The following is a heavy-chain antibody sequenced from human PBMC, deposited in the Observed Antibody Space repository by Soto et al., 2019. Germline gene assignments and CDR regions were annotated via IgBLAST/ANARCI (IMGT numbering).Heavy chain of an antibody. V-gene: IGHV4-34*01. J-gene: IGHJ6*02. D-gene: IGHD3-10*01. CDR1: GGSFSGYY. CDR2: INHSGST. Sequence: PSETLSLTCAVYGGSFSGYYWSWIRQPPGKGLEWIGEINHSGSTNYNPSLKSRVTISVDTSKNQFSLKLSSVSAADTAVYYCATGRAVRGVIITTYYYYGLDVWGQGTTVTSP. CDR3: ATGRAVRGVIITTYYYYGLDV.